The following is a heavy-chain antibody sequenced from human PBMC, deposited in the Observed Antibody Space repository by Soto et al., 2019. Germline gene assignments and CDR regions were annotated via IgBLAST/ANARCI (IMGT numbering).Heavy chain of an antibody. CDR1: GFTFSSYW. V-gene: IGHV3-74*01. CDR2: INSDGSIT. Sequence: GSLRLSCAASGFTFSSYWMHWVRQVPEKGLVWVSRINSDGSITNYADAVKGRFTISRDNVKNTLYLQMNSLRAEDTAVYYCVRYPRSVGGSYRPDYWGQGTLVTVSS. D-gene: IGHD3-16*02. CDR3: VRYPRSVGGSYRPDY. J-gene: IGHJ4*02.